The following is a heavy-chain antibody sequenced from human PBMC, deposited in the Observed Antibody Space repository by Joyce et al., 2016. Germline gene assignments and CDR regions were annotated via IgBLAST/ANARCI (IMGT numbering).Heavy chain of an antibody. CDR2: INTKTGGK. V-gene: IGHV1-2*02. CDR1: GYTFTAYY. J-gene: IGHJ5*02. Sequence: QVQLVQSGAEVKKPGASVKVSCKASGYTFTAYYIHWVRQAPGQGLEWMGWINTKTGGKSYAQEFQGRVTMTRDTSISTAYMELSRLRSDDTGIYFCARVTYYYDSSVGWFDPWGQGTLVIVSS. D-gene: IGHD3-22*01. CDR3: ARVTYYYDSSVGWFDP.